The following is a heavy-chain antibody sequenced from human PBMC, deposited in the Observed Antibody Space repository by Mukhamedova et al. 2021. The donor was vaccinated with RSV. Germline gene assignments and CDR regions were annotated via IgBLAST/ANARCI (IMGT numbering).Heavy chain of an antibody. CDR3: ARPVETAIDY. Sequence: RYSPSFQGQVTISADKPISTAYLQWSSLKASDTAMYYCARPVETAIDYWGQGTLVTVSS. D-gene: IGHD5-18*01. V-gene: IGHV5-51*04. J-gene: IGHJ4*02.